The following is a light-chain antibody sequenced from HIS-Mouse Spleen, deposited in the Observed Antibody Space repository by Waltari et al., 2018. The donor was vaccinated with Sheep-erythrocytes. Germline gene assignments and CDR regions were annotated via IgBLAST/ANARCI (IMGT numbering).Light chain of an antibody. V-gene: IGLV2-23*01. Sequence: QSALTQPASVSGSPGQSITISCTGTSRDVGGYNFVSLYQQHPGKAPKLMIYEGSKRPSGVSNRFSGSKSGNTASLTISGLQAEDEADYYCCSYAGSSTPWVFGGGTKLTVL. CDR1: SRDVGGYNF. CDR3: CSYAGSSTPWV. J-gene: IGLJ3*02. CDR2: EGS.